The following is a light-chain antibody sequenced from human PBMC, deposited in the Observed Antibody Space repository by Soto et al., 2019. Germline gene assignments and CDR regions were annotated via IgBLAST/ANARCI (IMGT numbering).Light chain of an antibody. Sequence: QSVLTQPPSASGTPGQRISISCSGSSSNIGSNTVSWFQHLPGRAPKLLIFDNNQRPSGVPDRISGSKSGTSASLAISGLQSEDEADYYCAAWDDSLNGGVFGGGTKLTVL. CDR1: SSNIGSNT. J-gene: IGLJ3*02. CDR2: DNN. V-gene: IGLV1-44*01. CDR3: AAWDDSLNGGV.